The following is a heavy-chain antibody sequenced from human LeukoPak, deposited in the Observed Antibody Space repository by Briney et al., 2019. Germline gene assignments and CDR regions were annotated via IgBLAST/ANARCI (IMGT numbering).Heavy chain of an antibody. J-gene: IGHJ6*02. D-gene: IGHD3-9*01. CDR1: GYTFTSYG. V-gene: IGHV1-18*01. Sequence: GASVKVSCKASGYTFTSYGISWVRQAPGQGLEWMGWISAYNGNTNYAQKLQGRVTMTTDTSTSTAYMELRSLRSDDTAVYYCARDRFEWYYYYGMDVWGQGTTVTVSS. CDR3: ARDRFEWYYYYGMDV. CDR2: ISAYNGNT.